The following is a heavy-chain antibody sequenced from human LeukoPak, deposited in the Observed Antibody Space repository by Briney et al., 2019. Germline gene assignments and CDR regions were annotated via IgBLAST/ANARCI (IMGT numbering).Heavy chain of an antibody. J-gene: IGHJ5*02. Sequence: SETLSLTCSVSGDSITNNYWAWIRQPPGKGLEWIGYTHDSGNSNYNPSLRSRVIISVDTSKNQFSLKLTSVTAADTAVYYCARGGSSWYEPWGQGTLVTVSS. CDR2: THDSGNS. V-gene: IGHV4-59*13. D-gene: IGHD2-15*01. CDR3: ARGGSSWYEP. CDR1: GDSITNNY.